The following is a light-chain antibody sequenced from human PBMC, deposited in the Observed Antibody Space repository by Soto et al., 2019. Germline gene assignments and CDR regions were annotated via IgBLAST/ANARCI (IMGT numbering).Light chain of an antibody. CDR3: QHYNNWPT. CDR2: DAS. CDR1: QSVRSN. J-gene: IGKJ1*01. V-gene: IGKV3-15*01. Sequence: IVMTQSPATLSVSPGESATLSCRASQSVRSNLAWYQQRPGQAPRLLIYDASTRATDIPARFSGSGSGTDFTLTISSLQSEDFAVYYCQHYNNWPTFGLGTKV.